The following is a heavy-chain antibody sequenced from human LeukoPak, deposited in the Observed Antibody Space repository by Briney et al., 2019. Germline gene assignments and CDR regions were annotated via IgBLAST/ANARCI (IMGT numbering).Heavy chain of an antibody. J-gene: IGHJ6*04. CDR2: IIPIFGTA. Sequence: ASVKVSCKASGGTFSSYAISSVRQAPGQGLEWMGGIIPIFGTANYAQKFQGRVTITADESTSTAYMELSSLRSEDTAVYYCACTRMVRGVIITNYYYGMDVWGKGTTVTVSS. V-gene: IGHV1-69*13. CDR3: ACTRMVRGVIITNYYYGMDV. D-gene: IGHD3-10*01. CDR1: GGTFSSYA.